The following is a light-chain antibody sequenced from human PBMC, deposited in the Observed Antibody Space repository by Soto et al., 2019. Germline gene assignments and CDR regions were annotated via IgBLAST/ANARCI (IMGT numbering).Light chain of an antibody. Sequence: EIVLTQSPATLSLSPGERATLSCRASQGVSSYLAWYQQKPGQAPRLLIYDASNRATGIPARFSGSGSGTDFTLTISSLEPEDFAVYYCQQRSKWPVFGQGTRLEIK. CDR1: QGVSSY. CDR2: DAS. J-gene: IGKJ5*01. CDR3: QQRSKWPV. V-gene: IGKV3-11*01.